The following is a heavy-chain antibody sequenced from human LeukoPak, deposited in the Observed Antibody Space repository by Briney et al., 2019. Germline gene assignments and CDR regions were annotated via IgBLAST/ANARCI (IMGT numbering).Heavy chain of an antibody. CDR2: IYYSGST. V-gene: IGHV4-59*01. J-gene: IGHJ4*02. Sequence: SETLSLTCGVSGGAITNYYWSWIRQPPGKGLEWIGYIYYSGSTNYNPSLKSRVTISVDTSKSQFSLKLSSVTAADTAVYYCARWESSGYDYWGQGTLVTVSS. CDR1: GGAITNYY. D-gene: IGHD3-22*01. CDR3: ARWESSGYDY.